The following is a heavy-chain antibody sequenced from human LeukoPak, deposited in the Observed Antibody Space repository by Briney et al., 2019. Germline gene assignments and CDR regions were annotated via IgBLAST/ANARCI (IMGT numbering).Heavy chain of an antibody. Sequence: GGSLRLSCAASGFTFSSFDLNWVRQAPGKGLEWVSYISSGSTSIYYADSVKGRFTISRDNAKNSLYLQMSSLRDEDTAVYYCARALRGVGASYYYGMDVWGQGTTVTVSS. D-gene: IGHD1-26*01. CDR3: ARALRGVGASYYYGMDV. CDR1: GFTFSSFD. V-gene: IGHV3-48*02. J-gene: IGHJ6*02. CDR2: ISSGSTSI.